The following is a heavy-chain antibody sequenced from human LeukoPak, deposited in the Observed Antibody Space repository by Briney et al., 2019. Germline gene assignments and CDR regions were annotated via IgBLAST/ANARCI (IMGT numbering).Heavy chain of an antibody. V-gene: IGHV4-61*09. CDR1: GGSISSGSYY. D-gene: IGHD3-10*01. CDR2: IYTSGST. Sequence: PSETLSLTCTVSGGSISSGSYYWSWIRQPAGKGLEWIGHIYTSGSTNYNPSLKSRVTISVDTSKNQFSLKLSSVTAADTAVYYCARALGGYYGSGSYYNVEYFDYWGQGTLVTVSS. J-gene: IGHJ4*02. CDR3: ARALGGYYGSGSYYNVEYFDY.